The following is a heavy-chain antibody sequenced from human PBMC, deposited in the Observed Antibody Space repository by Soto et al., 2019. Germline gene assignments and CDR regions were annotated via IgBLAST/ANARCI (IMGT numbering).Heavy chain of an antibody. D-gene: IGHD3-16*02. J-gene: IGHJ4*02. Sequence: SETLSLTCAVSGGSISSGGYSWSWIRQPPGKGLEWIGYIYHSGSTYYNPSLKSRVTISVDRSKNQFSLKLSSVTAADTAVYYCASLNTFGGVIVKDYWGQGTLVTVSS. CDR2: IYHSGST. CDR1: GGSISSGGYS. V-gene: IGHV4-30-2*01. CDR3: ASLNTFGGVIVKDY.